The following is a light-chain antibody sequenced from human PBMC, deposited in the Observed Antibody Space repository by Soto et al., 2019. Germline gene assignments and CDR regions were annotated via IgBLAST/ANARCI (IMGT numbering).Light chain of an antibody. CDR2: EVN. V-gene: IGLV2-8*01. J-gene: IGLJ1*01. Sequence: QSVLTQPPSASGSPGQSVTISCTGTSSDVGGYNYVSWYQQHPGKVPKLMVYEVNKLPSGVPDRFSGSKSGNTASLNVSGLQAEDEADYYCTSYAGGNNVFGTGTKLTVL. CDR1: SSDVGGYNY. CDR3: TSYAGGNNV.